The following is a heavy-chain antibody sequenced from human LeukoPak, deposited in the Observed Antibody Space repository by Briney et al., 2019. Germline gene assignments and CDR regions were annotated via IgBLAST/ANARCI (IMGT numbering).Heavy chain of an antibody. D-gene: IGHD1-26*01. CDR3: AKGGIVGAIDY. J-gene: IGHJ4*02. Sequence: PGRSLRLSCAASGFTFSSYGMHWVRQAPGKGLEWVAVISYDGSNKYYADSVKGRFTISRDNSKNTLYLQMNSLRAEDTAVYYCAKGGIVGAIDYWGQGTLVTVSS. CDR1: GFTFSSYG. CDR2: ISYDGSNK. V-gene: IGHV3-30*18.